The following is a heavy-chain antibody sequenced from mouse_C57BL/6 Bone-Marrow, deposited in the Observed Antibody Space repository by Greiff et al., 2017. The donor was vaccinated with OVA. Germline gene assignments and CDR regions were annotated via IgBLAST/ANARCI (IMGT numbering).Heavy chain of an antibody. J-gene: IGHJ1*03. CDR3: TRWLLPYWYFDV. D-gene: IGHD2-3*01. V-gene: IGHV14-4*01. Sequence: VQLKESGAELVRPGASVKLSCTASGFNIKDDYMHWVKQRPEQGLEWIGWIDPENGDTEYASKFQGKATITADTSSNTAYLQLSSLTSEDTAVYYCTRWLLPYWYFDVWGTGTTVTVSS. CDR1: GFNIKDDY. CDR2: IDPENGDT.